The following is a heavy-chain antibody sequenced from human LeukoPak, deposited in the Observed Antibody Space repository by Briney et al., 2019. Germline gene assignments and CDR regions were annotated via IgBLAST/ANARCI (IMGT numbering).Heavy chain of an antibody. CDR1: GYTFTSYG. CDR3: ASGDIVVETPPTN. J-gene: IGHJ4*02. CDR2: ISVYNGNT. D-gene: IGHD2-2*01. Sequence: ASVKVSCKASGYTFTSYGISWVRQAPGQELEWMGWISVYNGNTNYAQKLQGRVTMTTDTSTSTAYMELRSLRSDDTAVYYCASGDIVVETPPTNWGQGTLVTVSS. V-gene: IGHV1-18*04.